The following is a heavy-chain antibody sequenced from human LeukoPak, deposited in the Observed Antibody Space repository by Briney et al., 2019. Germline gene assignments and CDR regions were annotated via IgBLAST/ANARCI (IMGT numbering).Heavy chain of an antibody. D-gene: IGHD3-10*01. CDR3: ARSNTMVRGVINGPDY. V-gene: IGHV4-39*01. CDR2: IHYSGST. J-gene: IGHJ4*02. CDR1: GGSISSSIYS. Sequence: SETLSLTCTVSGGSISSSIYSWGWIRQPPGKGLEWIGSIHYSGSTYYNPSLKSRVTISVDTSKNQFSLKLSSVAAADTAVYYCARSNTMVRGVINGPDYWGQGTLVTVSS.